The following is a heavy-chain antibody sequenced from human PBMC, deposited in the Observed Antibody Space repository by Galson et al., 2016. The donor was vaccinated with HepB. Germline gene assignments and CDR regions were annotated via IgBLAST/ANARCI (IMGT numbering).Heavy chain of an antibody. CDR3: AIWEWGLPPC. J-gene: IGHJ4*02. CDR2: LHTSCAT. CDR1: GFTFSISA. Sequence: LRLSRAAPGFTFSISAINWVRQAPGKGLEWVSGLHTSCATYYADPVRGRFTISRDNSKNTLYLQMSSLRAEDTAVYYCAIWEWGLPPCWGQGTLVTVSS. D-gene: IGHD1-26*01. V-gene: IGHV3-23*01.